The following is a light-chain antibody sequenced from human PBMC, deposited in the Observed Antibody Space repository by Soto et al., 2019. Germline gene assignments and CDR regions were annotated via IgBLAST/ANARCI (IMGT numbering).Light chain of an antibody. CDR1: SSDVGGYNY. CDR2: EVS. J-gene: IGLJ1*01. CDR3: SSYTSSSNIV. V-gene: IGLV2-14*01. Sequence: QSALAPPAAVSGSRGQSIAISCTGTSSDVGGYNYVSWYQQHPVKAPKLMIYEVSNRPSGVSNRFSGSKSGNTASLTISGLQAEDEADYYCSSYTSSSNIVFGTGTKVTXL.